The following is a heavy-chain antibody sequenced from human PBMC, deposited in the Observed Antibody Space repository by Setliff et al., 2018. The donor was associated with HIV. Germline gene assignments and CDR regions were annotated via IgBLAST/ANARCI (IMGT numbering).Heavy chain of an antibody. D-gene: IGHD6-13*01. CDR2: IDHRGST. V-gene: IGHV4-34*01. Sequence: SLTCAVYGGSFSGYYWSWIRQPPGKGLEWIGEIDHRGSTNYNPSLKSRVTISVDTSKNQFSLKVSSVNAPDTAVYFCAREDGEYTSSPRWFDPWGQGTQVTVSS. CDR3: AREDGEYTSSPRWFDP. J-gene: IGHJ5*02. CDR1: GGSFSGYY.